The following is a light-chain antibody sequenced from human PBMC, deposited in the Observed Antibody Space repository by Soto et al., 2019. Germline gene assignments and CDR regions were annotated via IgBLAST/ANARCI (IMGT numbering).Light chain of an antibody. V-gene: IGKV3-15*01. J-gene: IGKJ1*01. CDR2: AAS. Sequence: EIVMTQSPATLSVSPGERVTLSCRASQSVSNNLAWYQQKPGQAPRLLIYAASTRASGVPARFSGSGSGTDFTPSISSLQSEDFAVYYCQQYNDWPRTSGQGTKVEIK. CDR3: QQYNDWPRT. CDR1: QSVSNN.